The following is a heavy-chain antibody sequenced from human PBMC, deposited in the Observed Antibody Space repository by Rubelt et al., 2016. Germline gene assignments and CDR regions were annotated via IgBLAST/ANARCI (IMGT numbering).Heavy chain of an antibody. Sequence: VQLLQSGPGLVKPSETLSLTCTVSGGSISPFSWSWIRQPPGKGLEWLGYMYYTGNTNYNSSLRSRLSISLDTSGNRFSLTLTSVTAADTAVYFCARSPPWGSENYYTANFDYWGQGSLVTVSS. CDR3: ARSPPWGSENYYTANFDY. J-gene: IGHJ4*02. CDR2: MYYTGNT. D-gene: IGHD3-3*01. CDR1: GGSISPFS. V-gene: IGHV4-59*12.